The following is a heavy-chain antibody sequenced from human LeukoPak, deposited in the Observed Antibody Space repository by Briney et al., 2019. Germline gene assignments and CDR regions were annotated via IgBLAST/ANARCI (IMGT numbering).Heavy chain of an antibody. CDR3: ASIAARRGYYFDY. V-gene: IGHV4-59*08. CDR1: GGSISTYY. D-gene: IGHD6-6*01. Sequence: SETLSLTCTVSGGSISTYYWSWIRQPPGKGLEWIAYIYYSGSTNYNPSLKSRVTISVDTSKNQFSLKLSSVTAADTAVYYCASIAARRGYYFDYWGQGTLVTVSS. J-gene: IGHJ4*02. CDR2: IYYSGST.